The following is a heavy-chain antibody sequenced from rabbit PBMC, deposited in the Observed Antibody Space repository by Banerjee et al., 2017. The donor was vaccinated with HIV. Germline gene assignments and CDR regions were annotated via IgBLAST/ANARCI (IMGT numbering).Heavy chain of an antibody. J-gene: IGHJ4*01. CDR1: GFSLSSNW. Sequence: LEESGGGLVKPGGTLTLTCTVSGFSLSSNWICWVRQAPGKGLEWIACIDTSNGDTDYANWPKGRFTISKASSTTVTLQMTSLTAADTATYFCARDLDSVIGWNFGWWGPGTLVTVS. CDR3: ARDLDSVIGWNFGW. D-gene: IGHD1-1*01. V-gene: IGHV1S45*01. CDR2: IDTSNGDT.